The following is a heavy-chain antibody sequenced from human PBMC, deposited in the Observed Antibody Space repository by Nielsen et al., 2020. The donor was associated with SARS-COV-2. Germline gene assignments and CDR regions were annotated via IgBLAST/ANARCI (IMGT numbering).Heavy chain of an antibody. J-gene: IGHJ4*02. CDR2: LSGRGGT. V-gene: IGHV3-21*01. Sequence: GESLKISCAASGFTFSSYSMFWVRQAPGKGLEWVSALSGRGGTHYADFVKGRFTTSTDTSRTTLYLQMTSLRADDTAVYYCVRVRDDGYYYDTGPFDYWGQGTLVTVSS. D-gene: IGHD3-22*01. CDR3: VRVRDDGYYYDTGPFDY. CDR1: GFTFSSYS.